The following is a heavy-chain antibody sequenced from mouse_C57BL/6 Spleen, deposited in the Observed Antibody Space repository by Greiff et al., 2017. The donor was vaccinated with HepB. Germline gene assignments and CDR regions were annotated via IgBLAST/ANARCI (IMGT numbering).Heavy chain of an antibody. Sequence: EVKVVESEGGLVQPGSSMKLSCTASGFTFSDYYMAWVRQVPEKGLEWVANINYDGSSTYYLDSLKSRFIISRDNAKNILYLQMSSLKSEDTATYYCARGGPFYYGSSSFDYWGQGTTLTVSS. J-gene: IGHJ2*01. D-gene: IGHD1-1*01. CDR2: INYDGSST. CDR1: GFTFSDYY. V-gene: IGHV5-16*01. CDR3: ARGGPFYYGSSSFDY.